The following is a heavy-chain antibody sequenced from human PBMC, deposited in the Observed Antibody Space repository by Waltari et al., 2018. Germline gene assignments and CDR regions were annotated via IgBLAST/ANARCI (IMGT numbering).Heavy chain of an antibody. CDR1: GGSISSSSYY. CDR2: IYYSGRP. V-gene: IGHV4-39*07. Sequence: QLQLQESGPGLVKPSETLSLTCTVSGGSISSSSYYWGWIRQPPGKGLAWIGSIYYSGRPYSNPSLKSRVTISVDTSKNQFSLKLSSVTAADTAVYYCARQPPRLGEFWFDPWGQGTLVTVSS. J-gene: IGHJ5*02. CDR3: ARQPPRLGEFWFDP. D-gene: IGHD3-16*01.